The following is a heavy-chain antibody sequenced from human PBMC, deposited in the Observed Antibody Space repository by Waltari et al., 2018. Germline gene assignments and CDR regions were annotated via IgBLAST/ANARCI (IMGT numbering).Heavy chain of an antibody. D-gene: IGHD6-13*01. CDR3: ASQYSSSWYGPFDI. J-gene: IGHJ3*02. Sequence: LRLSCAASGFTFSSYSMNWVRQAPGKGLEWVSSISSSSSYIYYADSVKGRFTISRDNAKNSLYLQMNSLRAEDTAVYYCASQYSSSWYGPFDIWGQGTMVTVSS. V-gene: IGHV3-21*01. CDR1: GFTFSSYS. CDR2: ISSSSSYI.